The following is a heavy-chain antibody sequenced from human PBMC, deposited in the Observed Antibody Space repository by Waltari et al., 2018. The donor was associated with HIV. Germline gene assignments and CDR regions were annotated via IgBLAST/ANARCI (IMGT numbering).Heavy chain of an antibody. J-gene: IGHJ2*01. D-gene: IGHD2-2*01. CDR3: ARVRVRSSSSYYWYFDL. CDR2: IKQDGSEK. V-gene: IGHV3-7*01. CDR1: GFPFSSYW. Sequence: EVQLVESGGGLVQPGGSLRLFCAASGFPFSSYWMSWVRQAPGKGLEWVANIKQDGSEKYYVDSVKGRFTISRDNAQNSLYLQMNSLRAEDTAVYYCARVRVRSSSSYYWYFDLWGRGTLVTV.